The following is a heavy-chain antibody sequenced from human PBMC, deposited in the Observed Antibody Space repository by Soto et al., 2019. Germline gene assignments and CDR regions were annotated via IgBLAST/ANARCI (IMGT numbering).Heavy chain of an antibody. J-gene: IGHJ6*02. Sequence: PGESLKISCKGSGYTFTNYWIGWVRQMPGKGLEWMGIIYPGDSDTKYNPSFQGQVTISADKSITTTYLQWSSLKASGTAIYYCAASIFYYGMDVWGQGTTVTVS. V-gene: IGHV5-51*01. CDR1: GYTFTNYW. CDR3: AASIFYYGMDV. CDR2: IYPGDSDT.